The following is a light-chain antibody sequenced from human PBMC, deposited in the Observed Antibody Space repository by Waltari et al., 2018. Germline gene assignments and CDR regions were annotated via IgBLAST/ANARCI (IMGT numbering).Light chain of an antibody. CDR2: DVS. Sequence: QSALTQPASVSGSPGQSITISCTGTSSDVGGSNYVSWYQQHPGKAPQLIIYDVSNRPSGVSNRFSGSKSGNTASLTISGLQAEDEADYYCSSYISSSTLELFGGGTSLTVL. J-gene: IGLJ2*01. CDR3: SSYISSSTLEL. V-gene: IGLV2-14*03. CDR1: SSDVGGSNY.